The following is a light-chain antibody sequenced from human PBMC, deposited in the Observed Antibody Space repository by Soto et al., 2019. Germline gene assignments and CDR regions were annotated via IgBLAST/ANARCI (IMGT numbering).Light chain of an antibody. CDR1: KRNVGNYNY. J-gene: IGLJ3*02. CDR2: EVT. Sequence: QSVLTQPASVSGSPGQSITIPCTETKRNVGNYNYVSWYQQHPGKAPKLIIYEVTSRPSGVSNRFAGSKSGNAASLTISGLQAEDEADYYCSSYTSYTTLWVFGGGTKLTVL. V-gene: IGLV2-14*01. CDR3: SSYTSYTTLWV.